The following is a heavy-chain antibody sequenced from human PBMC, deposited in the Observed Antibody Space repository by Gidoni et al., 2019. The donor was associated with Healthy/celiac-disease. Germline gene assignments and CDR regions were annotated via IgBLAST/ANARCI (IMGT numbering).Heavy chain of an antibody. D-gene: IGHD3-9*01. CDR3: AKFADYDILTGYYKAGWFDP. CDR2: SSGSGGST. V-gene: IGHV3-23*01. CDR1: GFTFSSYA. Sequence: EVQLLESGGGLVQPGGSLRLSCSASGFTFSSYALSWVRQAPGKGLEWVSASSGSGGSTYYADSVKGRFTIYRDNSKNTLYLQMNSLRAEDTAVYYCAKFADYDILTGYYKAGWFDPWGQGTLVTVSS. J-gene: IGHJ5*02.